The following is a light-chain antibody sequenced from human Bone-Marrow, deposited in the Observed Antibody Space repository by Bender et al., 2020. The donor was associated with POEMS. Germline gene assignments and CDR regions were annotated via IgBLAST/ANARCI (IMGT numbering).Light chain of an antibody. J-gene: IGLJ2*01. CDR3: QVWDSTSDLVV. V-gene: IGLV3-21*02. CDR2: DDR. Sequence: SYVLTQPPSVSVAPGQTARISCVGNDIGSRTVHWYQQKPGQAPLVVVYDDRDRPSGIPERFSGSNSGNTATLTISRVEAGDEADYYCQVWDSTSDLVVFGGGTKLTVL. CDR1: DIGSRT.